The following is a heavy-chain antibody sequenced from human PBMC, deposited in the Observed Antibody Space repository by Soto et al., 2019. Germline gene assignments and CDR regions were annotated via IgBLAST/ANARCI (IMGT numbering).Heavy chain of an antibody. CDR3: AKEVGYSSSSDYYYGMDV. V-gene: IGHV3-30*18. Sequence: QVQLVESGGGVVQPGRSLRLSCAASGFTFSSYGMHWVRQAPGKGLEWVAVISYDGSNKYYGDSVKGRFTISRDNSKNTLYLQMNSLRAEDTAVYYCAKEVGYSSSSDYYYGMDVW. CDR1: GFTFSSYG. J-gene: IGHJ6*01. D-gene: IGHD6-6*01. CDR2: ISYDGSNK.